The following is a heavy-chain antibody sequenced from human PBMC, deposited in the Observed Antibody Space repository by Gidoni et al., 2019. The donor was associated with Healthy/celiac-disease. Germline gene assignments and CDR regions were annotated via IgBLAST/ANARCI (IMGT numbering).Heavy chain of an antibody. Sequence: QLQLQESGPGLVKPSETLSLTCTVSGGSISSSSYYWGWIRQPPGKGLEWIGSIYYSGSPYYNPSLKSRVTISVDTSKNQFSLKLSSVTAADTAVYYCARDGNYYDSSGYFDYWGQGTLVTVSS. CDR3: ARDGNYYDSSGYFDY. CDR1: GGSISSSSYY. CDR2: IYYSGSP. J-gene: IGHJ4*02. D-gene: IGHD3-22*01. V-gene: IGHV4-39*07.